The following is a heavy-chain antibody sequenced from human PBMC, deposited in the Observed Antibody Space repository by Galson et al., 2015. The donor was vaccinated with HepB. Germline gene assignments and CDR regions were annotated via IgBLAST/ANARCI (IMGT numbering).Heavy chain of an antibody. CDR3: ARSSRVTTGRYFDL. CDR1: GFTFSSYA. CDR2: ISYDGSNK. J-gene: IGHJ2*01. V-gene: IGHV3-30-3*01. Sequence: SLRLSCAASGFTFSSYAMHWVRQAPGKGLEWVAVISYDGSNKYYADSVKGRFTISRDNSKNTLYLQMNSLRAEDTAVYYCARSSRVTTGRYFDLWGRGTLVTVSS. D-gene: IGHD4-11*01.